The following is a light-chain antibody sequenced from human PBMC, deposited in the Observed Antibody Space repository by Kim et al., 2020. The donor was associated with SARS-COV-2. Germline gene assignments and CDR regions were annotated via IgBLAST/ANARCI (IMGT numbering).Light chain of an antibody. J-gene: IGLJ3*02. CDR2: NDD. Sequence: QSVLTQPPSASGTPGQWVTISCSGGSPNIGSNTVNWYQQIPGTAPKLLIYNDDRRPSGVPDRFSGSKSGTSASLAISGLQSEDEAYYYCATWHDTLNGWVFGGGTKVTVL. CDR1: SPNIGSNT. V-gene: IGLV1-44*01. CDR3: ATWHDTLNGWV.